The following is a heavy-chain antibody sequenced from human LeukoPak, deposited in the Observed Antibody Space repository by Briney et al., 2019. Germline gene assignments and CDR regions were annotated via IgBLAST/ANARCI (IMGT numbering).Heavy chain of an antibody. CDR1: GYTFTSYD. CDR3: ARGGALRPYYDFWSGYDWYFDL. CDR2: MNPNSGNT. J-gene: IGHJ2*01. D-gene: IGHD3-3*01. Sequence: ASVKVSCKAPGYTFTSYDINWVRQATGQGLEWMGWMNPNSGNTGYAQKFQGRVTMTRNTSISTAYMELSSLRSEDTAVYYCARGGALRPYYDFWSGYDWYFDLWGRGTLVTVSS. V-gene: IGHV1-8*01.